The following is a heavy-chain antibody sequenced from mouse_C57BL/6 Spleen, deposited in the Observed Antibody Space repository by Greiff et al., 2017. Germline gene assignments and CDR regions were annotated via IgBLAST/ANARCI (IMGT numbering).Heavy chain of an antibody. CDR2: IYPGDGDT. D-gene: IGHD4-1*01. J-gene: IGHJ2*01. V-gene: IGHV1-82*01. CDR3: APHLGHFDS. Sequence: VQLQESGPELVKPGASVKISCKASGYAFSSSWMNWVKQRPGKGLEWIGRIYPGDGDTNYNGKFKGKATLTADKSSSTAYMQLSSLTSEDSAVYFCAPHLGHFDSWGQGTTLTVSS. CDR1: GYAFSSSW.